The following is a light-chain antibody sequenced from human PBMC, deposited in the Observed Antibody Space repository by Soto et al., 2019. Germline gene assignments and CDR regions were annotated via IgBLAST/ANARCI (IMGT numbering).Light chain of an antibody. J-gene: IGLJ2*01. CDR1: NLGTKS. V-gene: IGLV3-21*02. CDR3: QVWDSVTSHVV. CDR2: DDN. Sequence: SYVLTQAPSVSVAPGQTASITCGGNNLGTKSVHWYQQRPGQAPLLVVYDDNDRPSGIPDRISASKSEDTATLTISRVEAGDEADYYCQVWDSVTSHVVFGGGTKLTVL.